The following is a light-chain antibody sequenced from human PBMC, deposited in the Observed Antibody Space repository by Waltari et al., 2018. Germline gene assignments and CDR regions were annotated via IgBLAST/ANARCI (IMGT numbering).Light chain of an antibody. V-gene: IGKV3-15*01. CDR2: GTS. CDR1: QSVGSN. CDR3: QQYNNWPWT. Sequence: EIVMTQSPATLSVSPGERATLSCRASQSVGSNLAWYQQKPGQAPRLPISGTSTRAIDIPARFSGSGSGTQFTLTISSMQSEDFAVYYCQQYNNWPWTFGQGTKVEVK. J-gene: IGKJ1*01.